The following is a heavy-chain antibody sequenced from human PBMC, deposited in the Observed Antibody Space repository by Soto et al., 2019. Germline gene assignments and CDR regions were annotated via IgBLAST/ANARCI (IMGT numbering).Heavy chain of an antibody. J-gene: IGHJ1*01. Sequence: SETLSLTCAVYGGSFSGYYWSWIRQPPGKGLEWIGEINHSGSTNYNPSLKSRVTISVDTSKNQFSLKLSSVTAADTAVYYCARGGGQSPDIVVVPAARDFQHWGQGTLVTVSS. D-gene: IGHD2-2*01. CDR3: ARGGGQSPDIVVVPAARDFQH. V-gene: IGHV4-34*01. CDR2: INHSGST. CDR1: GGSFSGYY.